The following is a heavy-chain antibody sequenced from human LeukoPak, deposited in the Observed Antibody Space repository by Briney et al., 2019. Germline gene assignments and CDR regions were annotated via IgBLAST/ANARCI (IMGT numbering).Heavy chain of an antibody. Sequence: PGRSLRLSCSASGFTFSTYPMHWVRQAPGKGLEYVSDISSNGGNTHYADSVKGRFTISRDNSKNTLYLQMRSLRAEDTAVYYCAQLQGPYSVYWGQGTLVTVSS. V-gene: IGHV3-64D*06. J-gene: IGHJ4*02. CDR2: ISSNGGNT. CDR1: GFTFSTYP. CDR3: AQLQGPYSVY. D-gene: IGHD2-2*01.